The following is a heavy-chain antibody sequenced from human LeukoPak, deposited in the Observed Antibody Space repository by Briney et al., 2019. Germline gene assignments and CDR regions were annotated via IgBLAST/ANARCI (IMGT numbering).Heavy chain of an antibody. CDR1: GFSLSDYW. J-gene: IGHJ4*02. D-gene: IGHD2-2*01. CDR2: ITSDGSTT. V-gene: IGHV3-74*01. CDR3: ARDPAEVVNFDY. Sequence: GSLRLSCVGSGFSLSDYWMHWVRQTPGKGLMWVSRITSDGSTTWYADSVKGRFTISRDNAKNSLYLQMNSLRAEDTAVYYCARDPAEVVNFDYWGQGTLVTVSS.